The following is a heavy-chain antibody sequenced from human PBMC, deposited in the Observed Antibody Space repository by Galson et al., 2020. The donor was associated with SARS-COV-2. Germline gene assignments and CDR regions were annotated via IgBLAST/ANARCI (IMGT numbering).Heavy chain of an antibody. CDR3: AKDEGADYGDYWGSLGF. Sequence: GGSLRLSCAASGFTFSSYGMHWVRQAPGKGLEWVAYDGSDKYYADSVKGRFTSSRDNSKNALYLQMNSLRAEDTAVYYCAKDEGADYGDYWGSLGFWGQGTLVTVSS. CDR2: DGSDK. J-gene: IGHJ4*02. D-gene: IGHD4-17*01. V-gene: IGHV3-30*02. CDR1: GFTFSSYG.